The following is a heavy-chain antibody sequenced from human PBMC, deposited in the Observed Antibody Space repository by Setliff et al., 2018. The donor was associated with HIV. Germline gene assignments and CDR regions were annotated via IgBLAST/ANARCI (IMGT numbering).Heavy chain of an antibody. V-gene: IGHV3-53*05. CDR1: GFTVSSNY. CDR3: AKDRHGDYFHYYGMDV. Sequence: PGGSLRLSCAASGFTVSSNYMSWVRQAPGKGLEWVSGIGGSGGSTYYADSVKGRFTISRDNSKNTLYLQMNSLRGDDTAMYYCAKDRHGDYFHYYGMDVWGQGTTVTVSS. CDR2: IGGSGGST. D-gene: IGHD4-17*01. J-gene: IGHJ6*02.